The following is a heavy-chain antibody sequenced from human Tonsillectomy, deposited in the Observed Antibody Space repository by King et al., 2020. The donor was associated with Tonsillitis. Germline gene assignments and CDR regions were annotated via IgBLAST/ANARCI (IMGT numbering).Heavy chain of an antibody. CDR1: GFTFSSYG. Sequence: VQLVESGGGVVQPGRSLRLSCAASGFTFSSYGMHWVRQAPGKGLEWVAVISYDGSNKYYADSVKGRFTISRDNSKNTLYLRMNSLRAEDTAVYYCAKGGSSGCDYWGQGTLVTVSS. D-gene: IGHD6-19*01. V-gene: IGHV3-30*18. CDR2: ISYDGSNK. J-gene: IGHJ4*02. CDR3: AKGGSSGCDY.